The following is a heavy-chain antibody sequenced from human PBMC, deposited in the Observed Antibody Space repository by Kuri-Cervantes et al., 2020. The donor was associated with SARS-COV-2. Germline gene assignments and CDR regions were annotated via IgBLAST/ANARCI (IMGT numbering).Heavy chain of an antibody. CDR1: GFTFSSYS. V-gene: IGHV3-21*01. CDR3: ARASAGSSSGYYYYMDV. J-gene: IGHJ6*03. Sequence: GESLKISCAASGFTFSSYSMNWVRQAPGKGLEWVSSISSSSSYIYYADSVKGRFTISRDNAKNSLYPQMNSLRSEDTAVYYCARASAGSSSGYYYYMDVWGIGTTVTVSS. CDR2: ISSSSSYI. D-gene: IGHD1-26*01.